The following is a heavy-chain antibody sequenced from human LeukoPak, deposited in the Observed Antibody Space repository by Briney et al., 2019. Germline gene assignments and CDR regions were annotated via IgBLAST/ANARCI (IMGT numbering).Heavy chain of an antibody. Sequence: EASVTVSCKASGYTFTGYYMHWVRQAPGQGLERLGWINPNSGGTNYAQKFQGRVTMTRDTSISTAYMELSRLRSDDTAVYYCARAAVAVRAFDIWGQGTMVTVSS. CDR1: GYTFTGYY. CDR2: INPNSGGT. J-gene: IGHJ3*02. V-gene: IGHV1-2*02. CDR3: ARAAVAVRAFDI. D-gene: IGHD6-19*01.